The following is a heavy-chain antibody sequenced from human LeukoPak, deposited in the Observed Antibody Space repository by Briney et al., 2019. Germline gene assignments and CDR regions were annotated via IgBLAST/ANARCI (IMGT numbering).Heavy chain of an antibody. CDR1: GGSFSGYY. J-gene: IGHJ5*02. Sequence: SETLSLTCAVYGGSFSGYYWSWIRKPPGKGLEWIGEINHSGSTNYNPSLKSRVTISVDTSKNQFSLKLSSVTAADTAVYYCARHTGGFDPWGQGTLVTVSS. CDR3: ARHTGGFDP. D-gene: IGHD7-27*01. V-gene: IGHV4-34*01. CDR2: INHSGST.